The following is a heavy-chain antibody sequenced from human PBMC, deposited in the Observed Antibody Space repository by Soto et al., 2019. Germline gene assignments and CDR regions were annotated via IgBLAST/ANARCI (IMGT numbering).Heavy chain of an antibody. J-gene: IGHJ6*02. D-gene: IGHD3-3*01. Sequence: GGSLRLSFAASGFTFSLYAMNWVRQAPGKGLEWVTAINGGSTTCYADSVKGRFTISRDNSKNTLYLQMNSLRAEDTAVYYCAKDKDWSGVYGMDVWGQGTTVTVSS. CDR2: INGGSTT. V-gene: IGHV3-23*01. CDR3: AKDKDWSGVYGMDV. CDR1: GFTFSLYA.